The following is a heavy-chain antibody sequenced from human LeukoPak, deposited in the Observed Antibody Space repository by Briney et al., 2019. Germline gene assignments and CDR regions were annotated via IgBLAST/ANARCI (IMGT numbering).Heavy chain of an antibody. V-gene: IGHV3-15*07. CDR1: GLTVSNVW. J-gene: IGHJ4*02. D-gene: IGHD3-22*01. CDR2: IKSKKDGGTT. Sequence: GGSLRLSCAVSGLTVSNVWMNWVRQAPGKGLEGVGRIKSKKDGGTTEFAAPVRGRFTISRDDSQNTLYLQMNSLTSDDTAVYYCTQGSGFYYDYWGQGTLVTVSS. CDR3: TQGSGFYYDY.